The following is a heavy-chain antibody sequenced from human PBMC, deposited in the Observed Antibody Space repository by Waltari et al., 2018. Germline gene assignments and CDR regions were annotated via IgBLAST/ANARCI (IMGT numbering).Heavy chain of an antibody. D-gene: IGHD3-22*01. CDR2: INHSGST. CDR1: GGSFSGYY. J-gene: IGHJ4*02. Sequence: QVQLQQWGAGLLKPSETLSLTCAVYGGSFSGYYWSWIRQPPGKGLEWIGEINHSGSTNYHPSLKSRVTIAVDTSKNQFSLKLSSVTAADTAVYYCARGYNYYDSSGYRYFDYWGQGTLVTVSS. V-gene: IGHV4-34*01. CDR3: ARGYNYYDSSGYRYFDY.